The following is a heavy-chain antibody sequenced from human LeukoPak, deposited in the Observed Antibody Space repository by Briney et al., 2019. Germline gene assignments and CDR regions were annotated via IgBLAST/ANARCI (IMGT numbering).Heavy chain of an antibody. CDR1: GFTFSSYS. Sequence: PGGSLRLSCAASGFTFSSYSMNWVRQAPGKGLEWVSSISSSSSYIYYADSVKGRFTISRDNAKNSLYLQMNSLRAEDTAVYYCARPKGSYGDFDYWGQGTLVTVSS. CDR3: ARPKGSYGDFDY. CDR2: ISSSSSYI. V-gene: IGHV3-21*01. D-gene: IGHD4-17*01. J-gene: IGHJ4*02.